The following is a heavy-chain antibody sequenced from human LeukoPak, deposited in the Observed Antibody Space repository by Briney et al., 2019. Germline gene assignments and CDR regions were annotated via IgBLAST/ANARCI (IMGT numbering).Heavy chain of an antibody. CDR2: ISGSGGST. Sequence: PGGSLRLSCAASGFTFSSYGMSWVRQAPGKGLEWVSAISGSGGSTYYADSVKGRFTISRDNSKNTLYLQMNSLRAEDTAVYYCAKPYYEILTGYFLLFDYWGQGTLVTVSS. D-gene: IGHD3-9*01. CDR3: AKPYYEILTGYFLLFDY. J-gene: IGHJ4*02. V-gene: IGHV3-23*01. CDR1: GFTFSSYG.